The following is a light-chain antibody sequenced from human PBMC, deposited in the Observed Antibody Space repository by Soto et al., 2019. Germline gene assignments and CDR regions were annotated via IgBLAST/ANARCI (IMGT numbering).Light chain of an antibody. CDR1: QSVSSN. J-gene: IGKJ2*01. CDR3: HQYNKWPYT. Sequence: EIVMTQSPATLSVSPGETVNLSCRASQSVSSNFAWYRQKPGQAPTLVIYRASTRATGIPARFSGSGSGTEFTLTISGLQSEDFAVYYCHQYNKWPYTFGQGTKLEIK. V-gene: IGKV3-15*01. CDR2: RAS.